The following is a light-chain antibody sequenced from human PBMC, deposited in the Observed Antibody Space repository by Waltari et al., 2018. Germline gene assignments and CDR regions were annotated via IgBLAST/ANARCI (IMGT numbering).Light chain of an antibody. CDR2: WAS. CDR3: QQYYSTPIT. V-gene: IGKV4-1*01. Sequence: DIVMTQSPDSLAVSLGERATINCKSSQSVLYSSNNKNYLAWYQQKPGQPPKLLIYWASTRDSGVPDRFSGSGSGTDFTLTISSLQAEDVAVYYCQQYYSTPITFGQGTRLESK. CDR1: QSVLYSSNNKNY. J-gene: IGKJ5*01.